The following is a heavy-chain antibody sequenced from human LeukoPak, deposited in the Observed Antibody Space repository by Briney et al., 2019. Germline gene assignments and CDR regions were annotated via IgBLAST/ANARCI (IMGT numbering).Heavy chain of an antibody. J-gene: IGHJ4*02. Sequence: PGGSLRLSCAASGFTFSSYWMNWVRQAPGKGLEWVSYISSSGSTIYYADSVKGRFTISRDNAKNSLYLQMNSLRAEDTAVYYCARGFCSGGSCYHDYWGQGTLVTVSS. CDR3: ARGFCSGGSCYHDY. CDR1: GFTFSSYW. D-gene: IGHD2-15*01. CDR2: ISSSGSTI. V-gene: IGHV3-48*04.